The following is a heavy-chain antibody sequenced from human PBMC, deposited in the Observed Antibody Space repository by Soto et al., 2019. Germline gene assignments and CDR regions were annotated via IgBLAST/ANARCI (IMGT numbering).Heavy chain of an antibody. V-gene: IGHV3-23*01. CDR2: ISGGGGST. J-gene: IGHJ3*02. Sequence: PGGSLRLSCAASGFTFSTYAMNWVRQAPGKGLEWVSAISGGGGSTYYADSVKGRVTISRDNSKNTLYLQMNSLRAEDTAVYYCARDGGIAATDAFDIWGQGTIVTVSS. D-gene: IGHD6-13*01. CDR3: ARDGGIAATDAFDI. CDR1: GFTFSTYA.